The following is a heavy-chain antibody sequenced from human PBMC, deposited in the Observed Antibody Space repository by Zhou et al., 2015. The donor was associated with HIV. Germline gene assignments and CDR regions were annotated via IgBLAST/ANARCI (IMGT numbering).Heavy chain of an antibody. D-gene: IGHD3-10*01. CDR3: ARDGPEVQGVTRYYYMDV. CDR1: GYTFTSYY. J-gene: IGHJ6*03. V-gene: IGHV1-46*01. Sequence: QVHLVQSGAEVKKPGASVKVSCKASGYTFTSYYMHWVRQAPGQGLEWMGIINPSGGSTSYAQKFQGRVTMTRDTSTSTVYMELSSLRSEDTAVYYCARDGPEVQGVTRYYYMDVWGKGTTVTVSS. CDR2: INPSGGST.